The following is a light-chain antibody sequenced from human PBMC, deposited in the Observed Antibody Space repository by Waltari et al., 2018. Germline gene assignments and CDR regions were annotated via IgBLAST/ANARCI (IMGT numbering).Light chain of an antibody. Sequence: QSALTQPPSASGSPGQSVTISCTGTSSDVGGYNYVSWSQQHPGQAPRLMISAVTKRPSGVPDRFYGSESGNTASLTVSGLQAEDEADYYCGSYAGYNKVFGGGTKLTVL. CDR1: SSDVGGYNY. V-gene: IGLV2-8*01. CDR3: GSYAGYNKV. CDR2: AVT. J-gene: IGLJ2*01.